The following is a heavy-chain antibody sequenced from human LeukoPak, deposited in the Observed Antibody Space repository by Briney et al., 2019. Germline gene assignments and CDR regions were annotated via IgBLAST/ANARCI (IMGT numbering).Heavy chain of an antibody. V-gene: IGHV4-39*01. Sequence: SETLSLTCTVSGGSILDSTYYWAWIRQPPGKGLEWIATIFYTGNTHYNPSLKSRVTMSVDTVKNQFSLNLNSVTAADTAVYYCARQSSGYYYGWFDPWGQGTLVTVSS. CDR1: GGSILDSTYY. D-gene: IGHD3-22*01. J-gene: IGHJ5*02. CDR3: ARQSSGYYYGWFDP. CDR2: IFYTGNT.